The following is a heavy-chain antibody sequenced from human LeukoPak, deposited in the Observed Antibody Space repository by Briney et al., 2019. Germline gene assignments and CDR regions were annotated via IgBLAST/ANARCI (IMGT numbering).Heavy chain of an antibody. CDR1: GGSISSYY. CDR3: ARTRTAWYFDY. D-gene: IGHD2-21*02. V-gene: IGHV4-59*06. CDR2: IYYSGST. J-gene: IGHJ4*02. Sequence: SETLSLTCTVSGGSISSYYWSWIRQHPGKGLEWIGYIYYSGSTYYNPSLKSRVTISVDTSKNQFSLKLSSVTAADTAVYYCARTRTAWYFDYWGQGTLVTVSS.